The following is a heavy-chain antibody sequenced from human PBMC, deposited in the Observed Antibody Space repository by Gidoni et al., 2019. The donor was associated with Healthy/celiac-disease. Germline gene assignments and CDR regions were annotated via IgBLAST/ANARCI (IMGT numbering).Heavy chain of an antibody. CDR3: LIVVVTAGAEYFQH. V-gene: IGHV4-34*01. J-gene: IGHJ1*01. CDR1: GGSFSGYY. CDR2: INHSGST. Sequence: QVQLQQWGAGLLKPSETLSPTCAVYGGSFSGYYWSWLRQPPGKGLEWIGEINHSGSTNYNPSLKSRVTISVDTSKNQFSLKLSSVTAADTAVYYCLIVVVTAGAEYFQHWGQGTLVTVSS. D-gene: IGHD2-21*02.